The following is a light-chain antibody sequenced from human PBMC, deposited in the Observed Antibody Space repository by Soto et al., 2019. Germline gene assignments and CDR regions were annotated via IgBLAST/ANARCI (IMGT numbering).Light chain of an antibody. J-gene: IGKJ1*01. CDR3: HQYTTSQTWT. Sequence: EIVLTQSPGTLSLSPGERATLSCRASQSVSSSYLAWYQQKPGQAPRLLIYGASTRAAGIPDRFSGSGSGTDFTLTINRLEPEDFALYYCHQYTTSQTWTFGQGTKVEIK. CDR1: QSVSSSY. CDR2: GAS. V-gene: IGKV3-20*01.